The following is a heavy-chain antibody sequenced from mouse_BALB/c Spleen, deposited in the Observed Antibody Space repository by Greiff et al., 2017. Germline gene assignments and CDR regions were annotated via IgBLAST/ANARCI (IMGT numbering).Heavy chain of an antibody. D-gene: IGHD1-1*01. Sequence: EVQRVESGGGLVKPGGSLKLSCAASGFTFSSYAMSWVRQTPEKRLEWVATISSGGSYTYYPDSVKGRFTISRDNAKNTLYLQMSSLRSEDTAMYYCARHLPITTVVAKGAMDYWGQGTSVTVSS. CDR3: ARHLPITTVVAKGAMDY. CDR2: ISSGGSYT. CDR1: GFTFSSYA. V-gene: IGHV5-9-3*01. J-gene: IGHJ4*01.